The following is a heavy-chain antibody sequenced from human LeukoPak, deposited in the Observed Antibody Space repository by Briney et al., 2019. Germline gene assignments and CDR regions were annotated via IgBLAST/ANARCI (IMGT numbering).Heavy chain of an antibody. J-gene: IGHJ5*02. D-gene: IGHD3-3*01. CDR2: ISGSGGST. Sequence: GGSLRLSCAASGFTFSSYAMSWVRQAPGKGLEWVSAISGSGGSTYYADSVKGRFTISRDNSKNTLYLQMNSLRAEDTAVYYCAKDPYYDFWSGYPEGGNWFDPWGQGTLVTVSS. V-gene: IGHV3-23*01. CDR1: GFTFSSYA. CDR3: AKDPYYDFWSGYPEGGNWFDP.